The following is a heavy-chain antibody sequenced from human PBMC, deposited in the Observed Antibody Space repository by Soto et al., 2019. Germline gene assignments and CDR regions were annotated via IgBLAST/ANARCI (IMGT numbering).Heavy chain of an antibody. J-gene: IGHJ6*02. CDR2: ISYDGSNK. Sequence: GGSLRLSCAASGFTFSSYGMHWVRQAPGKGLEWVAVISYDGSNKYYADSVKGRFTISRDNSKNTLYLQMNSLRAEDTAVYYCAKARGGKYQHANYYYGMDVWGQGTTVTVSS. CDR3: AKARGGKYQHANYYYGMDV. D-gene: IGHD2-2*01. CDR1: GFTFSSYG. V-gene: IGHV3-30*18.